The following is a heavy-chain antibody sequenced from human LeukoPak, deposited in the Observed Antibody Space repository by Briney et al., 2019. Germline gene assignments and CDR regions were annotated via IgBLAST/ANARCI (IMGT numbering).Heavy chain of an antibody. J-gene: IGHJ4*02. D-gene: IGHD3-16*02. CDR3: AREFDDYVWESYRSGYYFDY. CDR1: GGPISSYC. Sequence: SETLSLTCTVSGGPISSYCWSWIRQPPGKGLEWIGYIYYSGSTNYNPSLKSRVTMSLDTSKNQFSLKLSSVTAADTAMYFCAREFDDYVWESYRSGYYFDYWGQGALVTVSS. CDR2: IYYSGST. V-gene: IGHV4-59*01.